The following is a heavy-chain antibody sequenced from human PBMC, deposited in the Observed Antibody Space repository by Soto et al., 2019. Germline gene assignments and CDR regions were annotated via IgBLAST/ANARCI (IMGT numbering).Heavy chain of an antibody. D-gene: IGHD3-10*01. Sequence: QVQLVQSGAEVKMPGSSVTVSCTASGDTFSKYTINWVRQAPGQGPEWVGRVIPILGMSDYAHKFQGRVSITADKSTRTAYILVSGLRSDDTAVYYCATSYGSGSAHFDNWGQGTLVTVSS. CDR3: ATSYGSGSAHFDN. CDR2: VIPILGMS. CDR1: GDTFSKYT. J-gene: IGHJ4*02. V-gene: IGHV1-69*02.